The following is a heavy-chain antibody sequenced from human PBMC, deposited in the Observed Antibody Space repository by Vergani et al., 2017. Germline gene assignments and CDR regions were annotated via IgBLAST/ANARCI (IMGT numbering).Heavy chain of an antibody. CDR2: IDPSDSYT. J-gene: IGHJ6*02. Sequence: EVQLVQSGAEVKKPGESLRISCKGSGYSFTSYWISWVRQMPGKGLEWMGRIDPSDSYTNYSPSFQGHVTISAEKSISTAYLQWSSLKASDTAMYYCARRAAAGPYYYYYGMDVWGQGTTVTVS. V-gene: IGHV5-10-1*01. CDR1: GYSFTSYW. D-gene: IGHD6-13*01. CDR3: ARRAAAGPYYYYYGMDV.